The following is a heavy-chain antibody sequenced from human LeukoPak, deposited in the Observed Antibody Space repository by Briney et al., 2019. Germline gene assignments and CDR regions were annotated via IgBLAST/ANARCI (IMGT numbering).Heavy chain of an antibody. Sequence: GGSLRLSCAASGFTFSSYWMHWVRQVPGKGLVWVSRINNGGSGTTYADSVKGRFTISTDNAKNTLYLQMNSLRAEDTAVYYCARDSTGSQDYWGQGTLVTVSS. V-gene: IGHV3-74*01. CDR3: ARDSTGSQDY. CDR2: INNGGSGT. CDR1: GFTFSSYW. J-gene: IGHJ4*02. D-gene: IGHD3-10*01.